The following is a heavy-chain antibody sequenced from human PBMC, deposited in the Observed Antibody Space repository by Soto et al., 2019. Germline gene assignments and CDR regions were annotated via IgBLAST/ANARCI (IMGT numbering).Heavy chain of an antibody. D-gene: IGHD3-22*01. Sequence: ASVKVSCKASGYTFTSYGISWVRQAPGQGLEWMGWISAYNGNTNYAQKLQDRVTMTTDTSTSTAYMELRSLRSDDTAVYYCASDGYYYDSSGSWVAFDIWGQGTMVTVSS. J-gene: IGHJ3*02. V-gene: IGHV1-18*01. CDR3: ASDGYYYDSSGSWVAFDI. CDR2: ISAYNGNT. CDR1: GYTFTSYG.